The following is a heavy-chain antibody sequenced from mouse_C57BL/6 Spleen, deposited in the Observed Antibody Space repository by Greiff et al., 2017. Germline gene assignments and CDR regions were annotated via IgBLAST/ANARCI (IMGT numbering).Heavy chain of an antibody. J-gene: IGHJ3*01. Sequence: VHLVESGPELVKPGASVKISCKASGYAFSSSWMNWVKQRPGKGLEWIGRIYPGDGDTNYNGKFKGKATVTADKASSTAYMQRSSLTSEDSAVYFCARHGSSQAWFAYWGQGTLVTVSA. D-gene: IGHD1-1*01. V-gene: IGHV1-82*01. CDR2: IYPGDGDT. CDR1: GYAFSSSW. CDR3: ARHGSSQAWFAY.